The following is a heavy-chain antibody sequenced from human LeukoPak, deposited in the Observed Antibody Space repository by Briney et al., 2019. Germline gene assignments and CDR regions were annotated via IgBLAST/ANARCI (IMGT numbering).Heavy chain of an antibody. J-gene: IGHJ4*02. CDR1: GFTFSTYW. D-gene: IGHD1-26*01. CDR2: INQDGSEK. Sequence: GGSLRLSCAASGFTFSTYWMSWVRQAPGKGLELVATINQDGSEKYYVDSVKGRFTISRDNAKHPLYLQIDSLRAEDTAMFYCARDKQVGATLLDCWGQGTLVTVSS. V-gene: IGHV3-7*01. CDR3: ARDKQVGATLLDC.